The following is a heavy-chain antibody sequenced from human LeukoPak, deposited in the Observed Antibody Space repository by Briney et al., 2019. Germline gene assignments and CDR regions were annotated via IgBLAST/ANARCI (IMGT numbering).Heavy chain of an antibody. V-gene: IGHV4-39*07. CDR1: GISMGITTYY. Sequence: SETLSLTCTVSGISMGITTYYWGWIRQPPGKGLEWLGSIHYSGTTYYNPSLKSRVTISIDTSKNQFSLNLSSVTAADTAIYYCVRAQYYFDSWGQGTLVIVSS. CDR3: VRAQYYFDS. CDR2: IHYSGTT. J-gene: IGHJ4*02.